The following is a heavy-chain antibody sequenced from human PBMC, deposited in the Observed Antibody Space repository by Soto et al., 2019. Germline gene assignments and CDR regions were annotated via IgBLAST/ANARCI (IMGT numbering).Heavy chain of an antibody. D-gene: IGHD2-8*01. V-gene: IGHV1-2*02. CDR3: ALCDAYFDY. CDR1: GYTFTDYY. Sequence: VSVKVSCKASGYTFTDYYMHWVGQAPGHGLEGMGWIKPNSGGTNYAQKFQGRVTMTRDTSISTAYMELIRLRSEDTAGYYCALCDAYFDYWGQGTLVTVSS. CDR2: IKPNSGGT. J-gene: IGHJ4*02.